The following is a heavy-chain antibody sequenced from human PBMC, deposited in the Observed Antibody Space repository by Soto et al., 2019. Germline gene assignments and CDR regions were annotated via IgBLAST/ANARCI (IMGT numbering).Heavy chain of an antibody. D-gene: IGHD2-15*01. CDR3: AKDLPDIVVVVAATPNDAFDI. Sequence: GGSLRLSCAASGFTFSSYAMSWVRQAPGKGLEWVSAISGSGGSTYYADSVKGRFTISRDNSKNTLYLQMNSLRAEDTAVYYCAKDLPDIVVVVAATPNDAFDIWGQGTMVTVSS. CDR2: ISGSGGST. J-gene: IGHJ3*02. V-gene: IGHV3-23*01. CDR1: GFTFSSYA.